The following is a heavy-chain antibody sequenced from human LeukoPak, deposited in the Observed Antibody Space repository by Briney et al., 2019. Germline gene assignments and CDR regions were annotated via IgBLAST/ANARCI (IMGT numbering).Heavy chain of an antibody. Sequence: PGQSLRLSCTTSGFAFDDFAMSWVRQPAGKGLEWVGFIRRRAYGGAAEYAASVKGRFIISRDDSKGIAYLQMNSLQTEDTAVYYCSRNGLVDFDYWGQGSRVIVSP. CDR1: GFAFDDFA. V-gene: IGHV3-49*04. CDR2: IRRRAYGGAA. CDR3: SRNGLVDFDY. J-gene: IGHJ4*02.